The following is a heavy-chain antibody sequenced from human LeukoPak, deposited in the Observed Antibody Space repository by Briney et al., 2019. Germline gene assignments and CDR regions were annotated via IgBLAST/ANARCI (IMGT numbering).Heavy chain of an antibody. CDR1: GFIVSSNY. Sequence: GGSLRLSCAASGFIVSSNYMSWVRQAPGKGLEWVSVIYSGGSTYYADSVKGRFTISRDNSKNTLYLQMNSLRAEDTAVYYCARGVYSGSYYDYWGQGTLVTVSS. V-gene: IGHV3-53*01. J-gene: IGHJ4*02. D-gene: IGHD1-26*01. CDR2: IYSGGST. CDR3: ARGVYSGSYYDY.